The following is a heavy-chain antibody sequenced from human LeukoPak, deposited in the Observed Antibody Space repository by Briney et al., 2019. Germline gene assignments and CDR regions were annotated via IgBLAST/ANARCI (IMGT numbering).Heavy chain of an antibody. CDR3: VRGFTLFDP. Sequence: SETLSLTCSVSGGSINSYYWSWIRQPPGKGLELIGQIYYSGSTNYNPSLKSRVTISVDTSKNQFSLNLSSVTAADTALYYCVRGFTLFDPWGQGTLVTVSS. V-gene: IGHV4-59*01. CDR2: IYYSGST. CDR1: GGSINSYY. D-gene: IGHD2/OR15-2a*01. J-gene: IGHJ5*02.